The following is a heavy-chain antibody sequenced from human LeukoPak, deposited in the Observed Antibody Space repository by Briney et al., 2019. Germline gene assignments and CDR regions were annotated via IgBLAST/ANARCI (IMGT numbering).Heavy chain of an antibody. CDR1: GASISSSY. J-gene: IGHJ3*02. CDR2: IYYNGNT. CDR3: VRGNYDNRGYSNAFDI. D-gene: IGHD3-22*01. V-gene: IGHV4-59*01. Sequence: PSETLSLTCTVSGASISSSYWSWLRQPPGKRLEWIGFIYYNGNTTTNPSLKSRVPISADTSKNQFSLKLTSVTAADTAVYYCVRGNYDNRGYSNAFDIWGQGAMVTVS.